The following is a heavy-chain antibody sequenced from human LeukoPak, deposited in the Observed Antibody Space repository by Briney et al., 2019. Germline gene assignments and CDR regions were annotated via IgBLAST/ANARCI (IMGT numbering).Heavy chain of an antibody. CDR1: VGSFRSYY. Sequence: SETLSLICTVSVGSFRSYYWIWMRQPAGKGLEWSGRIYTSGSTNYNPSLKSRVTMSVDTTKNQFSLKLSSVTAADTPVYYCARLERSSWYDIAGAFDIWGQGTMVTASS. D-gene: IGHD6-13*01. CDR2: IYTSGST. V-gene: IGHV4-4*07. J-gene: IGHJ3*02. CDR3: ARLERSSWYDIAGAFDI.